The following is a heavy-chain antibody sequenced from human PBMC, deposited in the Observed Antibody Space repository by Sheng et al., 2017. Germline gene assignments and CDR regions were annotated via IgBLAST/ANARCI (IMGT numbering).Heavy chain of an antibody. CDR3: ARGRFGSGNYLLDH. V-gene: IGHV1-46*01. Sequence: QVQLMQSGAEVKKPGASVKVSCTASGYTFTSYYMHWVRQAPGQGLEWMGIINPSGGSRSYALRFEDRVTMTRDTSTSTVYMELSSLRFDDTAVYYCARGRFGSGNYLLDHWGQGTLVTVAS. D-gene: IGHD3-10*01. J-gene: IGHJ4*02. CDR2: INPSGGSR. CDR1: GYTFTSYY.